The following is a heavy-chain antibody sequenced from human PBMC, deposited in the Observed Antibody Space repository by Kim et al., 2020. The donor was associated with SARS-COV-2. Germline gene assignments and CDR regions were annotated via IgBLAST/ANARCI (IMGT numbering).Heavy chain of an antibody. D-gene: IGHD2-21*01. Sequence: GSTTDNPALKSRVTIAVDTSENQFSLKLSSVTAADTAVYYCVGGRDGYPYWGQGTLVTVSS. J-gene: IGHJ4*02. CDR2: GST. V-gene: IGHV4-59*09. CDR3: VGGRDGYPY.